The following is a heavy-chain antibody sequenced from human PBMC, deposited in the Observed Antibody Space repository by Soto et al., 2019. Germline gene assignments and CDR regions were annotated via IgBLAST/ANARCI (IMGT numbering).Heavy chain of an antibody. CDR1: GFTFSKSW. J-gene: IGHJ3*02. V-gene: IGHV3-7*04. CDR2: INEDGSVR. Sequence: SGGSLRLSCAASGFTFSKSWMSWVRQAPGTGPEFVANINEDGSVRNYDDSVKGRFTISRDNAKNSLYLQMNSLRGDDTAVYFCARDPLRSAFDIWGQGTLVTVSS. CDR3: ARDPLRSAFDI.